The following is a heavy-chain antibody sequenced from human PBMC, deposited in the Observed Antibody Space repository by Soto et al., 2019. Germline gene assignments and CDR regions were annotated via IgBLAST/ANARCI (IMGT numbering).Heavy chain of an antibody. CDR1: GGSISSYY. D-gene: IGHD1-1*01. V-gene: IGHV4-4*07. J-gene: IGHJ4*02. Sequence: ASETLSLTCSASGGSISSYYWTWIRQPAGKGLEWIGRIYTSGTTNYNPSLESRVTMSVDTSKNQFSLRLSSVTAADTAVYYCARGRGSTGTTYYFDYWGQGTLVTVSS. CDR2: IYTSGTT. CDR3: ARGRGSTGTTYYFDY.